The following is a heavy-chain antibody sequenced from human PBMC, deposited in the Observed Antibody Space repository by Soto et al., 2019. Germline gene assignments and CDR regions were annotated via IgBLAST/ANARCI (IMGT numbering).Heavy chain of an antibody. V-gene: IGHV4-34*01. CDR3: ARGGMGYYYMDV. CDR2: INHSGST. D-gene: IGHD1-20*01. J-gene: IGHJ6*03. Sequence: QVQLQQWGAGLLKPSETLSLTCAVYGGSFSGYYWSWIRQPPGKGLEWIGEINHSGSTNYNPSLKSRVTISVDTSKNQFSLKLSSVTAADTAVYYCARGGMGYYYMDVWGKGTTVTVSS. CDR1: GGSFSGYY.